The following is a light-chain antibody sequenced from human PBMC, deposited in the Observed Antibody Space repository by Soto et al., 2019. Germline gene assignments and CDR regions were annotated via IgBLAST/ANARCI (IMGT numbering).Light chain of an antibody. CDR2: EVS. V-gene: IGLV2-14*01. Sequence: QSALTQPASVSGSPRQSITISCTGTSSDGSVYNYVSWYQQHPGKAPKLMIYEVSHRPSGVSTRFSGSKSGNTASLTISGLQAEDEADYYCSSYTSISTPVVFGGGTKVTVL. CDR3: SSYTSISTPVV. CDR1: SSDGSVYNY. J-gene: IGLJ2*01.